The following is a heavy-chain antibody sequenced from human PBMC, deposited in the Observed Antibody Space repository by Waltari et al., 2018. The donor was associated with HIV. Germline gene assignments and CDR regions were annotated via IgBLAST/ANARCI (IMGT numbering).Heavy chain of an antibody. V-gene: IGHV4-34*02. J-gene: IGHJ4*02. CDR1: GGSSSNYY. Sequence: QVQLQQWGTGLLKPPETLSLTCAVQGGSSSNYYWSWIRQPPGKGLEWIAEINHSGRTNYNPSPKSRLTISVDTSKTQFSVKLTSVTAADTAVYFCARGQYGPGSREDYCGQGTLVTVAS. CDR2: INHSGRT. CDR3: ARGQYGPGSREDY. D-gene: IGHD3-10*01.